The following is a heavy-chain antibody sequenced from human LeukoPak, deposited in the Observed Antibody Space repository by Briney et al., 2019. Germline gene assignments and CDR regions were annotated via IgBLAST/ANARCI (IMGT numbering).Heavy chain of an antibody. V-gene: IGHV3-30*18. D-gene: IGHD2-2*01. J-gene: IGHJ4*02. Sequence: PGRSLRLSCAASGFAFSTYGMHWVRQAPGKGLEWVAVMSYDGGNKYYADSVKGRFTISRDNSKNTLYLQMNSLRAEDTAVYYCAKDLEGLPAANFDYWGQGTLVTVSS. CDR2: MSYDGGNK. CDR1: GFAFSTYG. CDR3: AKDLEGLPAANFDY.